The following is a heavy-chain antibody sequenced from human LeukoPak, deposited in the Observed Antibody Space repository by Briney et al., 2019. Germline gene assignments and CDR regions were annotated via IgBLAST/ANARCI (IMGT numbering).Heavy chain of an antibody. CDR2: ISWNSGSI. V-gene: IGHV3-9*01. Sequence: GGSLRLSCAASGFTFDDYAMHWVRQAPGKGLEWVSGISWNSGSIGYADSVKGRFTISRDNSKNTLYLQMNSLRAEDTAVYYCAKVPPHYYDSSGYIDYWGQGTLVTVSS. CDR3: AKVPPHYYDSSGYIDY. CDR1: GFTFDDYA. J-gene: IGHJ4*02. D-gene: IGHD3-22*01.